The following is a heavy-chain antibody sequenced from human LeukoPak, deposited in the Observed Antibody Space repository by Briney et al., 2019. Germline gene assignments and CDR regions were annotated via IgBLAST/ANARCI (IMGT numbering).Heavy chain of an antibody. D-gene: IGHD1-14*01. CDR3: ARGGRYYFAD. CDR1: GFSFSSYW. J-gene: IGHJ4*02. CDR2: IKEDGSEK. V-gene: IGHV3-7*01. Sequence: GGSLRLSCAASGFSFSSYWMSWVRQAPGKGLQWVANIKEDGSEKYYVDSVKDRFTISRDNAKNSLYLQMNSLRAEDTAIYYCARGGRYYFADWRQGTLVTVSS.